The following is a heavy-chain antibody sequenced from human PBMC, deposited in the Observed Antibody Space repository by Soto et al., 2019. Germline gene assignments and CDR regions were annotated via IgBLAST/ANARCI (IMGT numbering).Heavy chain of an antibody. J-gene: IGHJ4*02. D-gene: IGHD3-22*01. CDR2: IIPIFGTA. CDR3: ASQDYDKSVYYFDY. V-gene: IGHV1-69*01. Sequence: SVKFSCKASGGTFSSYAISWVRQALGQGLEWMGGIIPIFGTANYAQKFQGRVTITADESTSTAYMELSSLRFEDTAVYYCASQDYDKSVYYFDYWGRGTLVTVSS. CDR1: GGTFSSYA.